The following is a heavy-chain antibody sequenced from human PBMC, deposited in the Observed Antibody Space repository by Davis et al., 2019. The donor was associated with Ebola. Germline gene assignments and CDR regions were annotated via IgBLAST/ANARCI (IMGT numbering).Heavy chain of an antibody. CDR3: ARDDIPMTTVSAPDF. D-gene: IGHD4-11*01. J-gene: IGHJ4*02. CDR1: GFTFNNYT. Sequence: PGGSLRLSCITSGFTFNNYTMNWVRQAPGKGLEWVSSISGSSTYIFYADSVKGRFTISRDNTKNSLFLQMNSLRAEDTAVYYCARDDIPMTTVSAPDFWGQGTRVTVSS. V-gene: IGHV3-21*06. CDR2: ISGSSTYI.